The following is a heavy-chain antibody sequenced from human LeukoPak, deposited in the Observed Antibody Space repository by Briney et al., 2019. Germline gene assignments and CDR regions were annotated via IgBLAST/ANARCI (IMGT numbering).Heavy chain of an antibody. CDR2: IWYDGSNK. CDR1: GFTFSSYG. Sequence: GGSLRLSCAASGFTFSSYGMHWVRQAPGKGLEWVAVIWYDGSNKYYADSVKGRFTISRDNSKNTLYLQMNSLRAEDTAVYYCARALGVAHPFDYWGQGTLVTVSS. V-gene: IGHV3-33*01. J-gene: IGHJ4*02. CDR3: ARALGVAHPFDY. D-gene: IGHD3-3*01.